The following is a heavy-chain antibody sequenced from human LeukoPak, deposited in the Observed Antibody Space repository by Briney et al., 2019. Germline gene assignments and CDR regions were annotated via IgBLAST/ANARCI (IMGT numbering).Heavy chain of an antibody. J-gene: IGHJ5*02. CDR2: TSVNNGDT. CDR1: GYMFNIYG. V-gene: IGHV1-18*01. CDR3: ARDNSVRDEAWWFNP. Sequence: ASVKVSCKASGYMFNIYGISWVRQAPGQGLEWMALTSVNNGDTKYGQKFQGRVTLTRDMSTSTDYLELSSLRSEDTAVYYCARDNSVRDEAWWFNPWGQGTLVTVSS. D-gene: IGHD5-24*01.